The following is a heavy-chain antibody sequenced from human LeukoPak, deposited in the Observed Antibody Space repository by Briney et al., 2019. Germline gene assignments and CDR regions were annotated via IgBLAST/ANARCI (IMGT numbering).Heavy chain of an antibody. D-gene: IGHD5-12*01. J-gene: IGHJ4*02. CDR1: GGPFSGYY. CDR3: ARGRLFSGYRGNVGHEDFDY. CDR2: INQGGTT. Sequence: PSETLSLTCAVYGGPFSGYYWTWIRQPPGKGLEWIGEINQGGTTNYNPSLRSRVTILIDTSRSQFSLRLSSVTAADTAVYYCARGRLFSGYRGNVGHEDFDYWGQGSLVTVSS. V-gene: IGHV4-34*01.